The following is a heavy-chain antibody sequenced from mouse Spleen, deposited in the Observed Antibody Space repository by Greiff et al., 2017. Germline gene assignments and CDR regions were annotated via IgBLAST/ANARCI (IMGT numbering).Heavy chain of an antibody. CDR2: ISSGSSTI. J-gene: IGHJ2*01. D-gene: IGHD4-1*01. Sequence: EVKLVESGGGLVKPGGSLKLSCAASGFTFSDYGMHWVRQAPEKGLEWVAYISSGSSTIYYADTVKGRFTISRDNAKNTLFLQMTSLRSEDTAMYYCATNWEGPFDYWGQGTTLTVSS. CDR3: ATNWEGPFDY. V-gene: IGHV5-17*01. CDR1: GFTFSDYG.